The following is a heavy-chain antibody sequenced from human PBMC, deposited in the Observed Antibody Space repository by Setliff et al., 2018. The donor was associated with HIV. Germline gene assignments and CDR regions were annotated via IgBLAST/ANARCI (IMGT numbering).Heavy chain of an antibody. CDR2: INPNSGGT. CDR1: GFTFIDYY. Sequence: VASVKVSCKASGFTFIDYYIHWVRQAPGQGLEWMGWINPNSGGTNYAQKFQGRVIMTRDTSFSTAYMELSSLKSDDTAVYYCARVLFKVNSGTYYALGYWGQGTLVTAPQ. CDR3: ARVLFKVNSGTYYALGY. D-gene: IGHD1-26*01. J-gene: IGHJ4*02. V-gene: IGHV1-2*02.